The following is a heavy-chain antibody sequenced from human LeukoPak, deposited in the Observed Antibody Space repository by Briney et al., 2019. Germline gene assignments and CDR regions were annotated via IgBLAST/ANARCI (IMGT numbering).Heavy chain of an antibody. CDR2: ISSGVGST. CDR3: ARVVPHDYGDYFDY. Sequence: PGGSLRLSCAASGFIFSNYAFSRVRQAPGKGLEWVSSISSGVGSTYYADSVKGRFTIFRDNSKNTLYLQMNSLRAEDTAVYYCARVVPHDYGDYFDYWGQGTLVTVSS. J-gene: IGHJ4*02. D-gene: IGHD4-17*01. CDR1: GFIFSNYA. V-gene: IGHV3-23*01.